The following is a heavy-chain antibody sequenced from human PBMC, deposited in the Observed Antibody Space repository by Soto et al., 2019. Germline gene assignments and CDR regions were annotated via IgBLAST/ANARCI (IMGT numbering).Heavy chain of an antibody. CDR2: INAGNGNT. J-gene: IGHJ1*01. V-gene: IGHV1-3*01. CDR1: GFSFIDYS. CDR3: ARSAKKTWLPDF. D-gene: IGHD5-12*01. Sequence: ASVKVSCKASGFSFIDYSILWVRQAPGQSLEWLGWINAGNGNTKYSHKFQDRVTITSDTSATTTYMELRSLRSEDTAIFYCARSAKKTWLPDFWGQGTLVTVSS.